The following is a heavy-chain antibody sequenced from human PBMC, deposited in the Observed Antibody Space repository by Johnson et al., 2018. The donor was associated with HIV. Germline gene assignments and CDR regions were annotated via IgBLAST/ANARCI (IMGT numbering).Heavy chain of an antibody. J-gene: IGHJ3*02. V-gene: IGHV3-30*04. CDR2: ISYDGSNK. Sequence: QVQLVESGGGLVQPGGSLRLSCAASGFSFSNYPMHWVRQAPAKGLEWVAVISYDGSNKYYADSVKGRFTISRDNSKNTLYLQMNSLSAEDTAVYYCAREGALGAYDAFDIWGQGTMVTVSS. D-gene: IGHD3-10*01. CDR1: GFSFSNYP. CDR3: AREGALGAYDAFDI.